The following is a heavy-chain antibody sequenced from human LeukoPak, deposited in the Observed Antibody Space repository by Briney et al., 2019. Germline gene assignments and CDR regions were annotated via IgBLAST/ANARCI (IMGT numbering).Heavy chain of an antibody. CDR1: GYSFTSYW. V-gene: IGHV5-51*01. Sequence: GESLKISCKGSGYSFTSYWIGWVRQMPGKGLEWRGIIYPGDSDTRYSPSFQGQVTISADKSISTAYLQWSSLKASDTAMYYCARSSPHCSSTSCPFDYWGQGTLVTVSS. J-gene: IGHJ4*02. D-gene: IGHD2-2*01. CDR3: ARSSPHCSSTSCPFDY. CDR2: IYPGDSDT.